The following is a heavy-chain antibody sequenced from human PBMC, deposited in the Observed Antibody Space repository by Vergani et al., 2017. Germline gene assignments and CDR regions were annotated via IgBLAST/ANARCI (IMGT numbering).Heavy chain of an antibody. CDR1: GFTFSSYA. D-gene: IGHD4-17*01. J-gene: IGHJ6*02. CDR2: ISSSGSTI. CDR3: ARDFYGADYYYYGMDV. Sequence: EVQLLESGGGLVQPGGSLRLSCAASGFTFSSYAMSWVRQAPGKGLEWVSYISSSGSTIYYADSVKGRFTISRDNAKNSLYLQMNSLRAEDTAVYYCARDFYGADYYYYGMDVWGQGTTVTVSS. V-gene: IGHV3-48*03.